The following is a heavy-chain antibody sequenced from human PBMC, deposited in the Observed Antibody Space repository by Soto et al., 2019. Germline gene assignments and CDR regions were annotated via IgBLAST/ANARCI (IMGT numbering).Heavy chain of an antibody. D-gene: IGHD2-8*01. CDR3: AREMVYAADRTPPLDY. CDR2: ISAYNGNT. Sequence: GASVKVSCKASGYTFTSYGISWVRQAPGQGLEWMGWISAYNGNTNYAQKLQGRVTMTTDTSTSTAYMELRSLRSDDTAVYYCAREMVYAADRTPPLDYWGQGTLVTVSS. V-gene: IGHV1-18*01. CDR1: GYTFTSYG. J-gene: IGHJ4*02.